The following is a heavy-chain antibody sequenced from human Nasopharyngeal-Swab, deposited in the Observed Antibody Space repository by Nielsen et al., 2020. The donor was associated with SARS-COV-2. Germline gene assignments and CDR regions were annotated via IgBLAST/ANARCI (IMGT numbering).Heavy chain of an antibody. Sequence: SLKISCAASGFTFDDYAMHWVRQAPGKGLEWVSGISWNSGSIGYADSVKGRFTISRDNAKNSLYLQMNSLRAEDTALYYCAKDGEWELRRCYGMDVWGQGTTVTVSS. CDR3: AKDGEWELRRCYGMDV. V-gene: IGHV3-9*01. D-gene: IGHD1-26*01. J-gene: IGHJ6*02. CDR1: GFTFDDYA. CDR2: ISWNSGSI.